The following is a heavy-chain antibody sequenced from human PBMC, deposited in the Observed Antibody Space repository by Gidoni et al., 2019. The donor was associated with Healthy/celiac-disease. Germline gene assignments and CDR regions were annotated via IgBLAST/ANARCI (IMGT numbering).Heavy chain of an antibody. V-gene: IGHV3-21*01. CDR2: SSSSSSYI. CDR3: ARGGSGWPNGGVETYYYYGMDV. CDR1: GFPFRSSS. J-gene: IGHJ6*02. D-gene: IGHD6-19*01. Sequence: EVQLVESGGGLVKPGGSLILSCAASGFPFRSSSINWFRQAPGKWMEWVASSSSSSSYIYYADSVKGRVTISRDNAKNSLYLQMNSRRAEDTAVYYWARGGSGWPNGGVETYYYYGMDVWGQGTTVTVSS.